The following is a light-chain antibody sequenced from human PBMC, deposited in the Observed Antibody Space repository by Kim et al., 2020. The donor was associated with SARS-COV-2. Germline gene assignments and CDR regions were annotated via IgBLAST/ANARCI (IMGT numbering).Light chain of an antibody. CDR3: LQRSSWPLT. J-gene: IGKJ4*01. V-gene: IGKV3-11*01. CDR2: DAS. Sequence: PATLSLSPGERATLSCRASQSVRISLAWYQQKPGQSPRLLISDASNRATGVPARFSGSGSGTDFTLTISSLEPEDFAVYYCLQRSSWPLTFG. CDR1: QSVRIS.